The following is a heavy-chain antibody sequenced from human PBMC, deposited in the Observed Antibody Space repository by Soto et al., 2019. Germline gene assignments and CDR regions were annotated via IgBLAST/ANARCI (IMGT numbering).Heavy chain of an antibody. D-gene: IGHD2-21*01. J-gene: IGHJ3*02. CDR1: GFTFIAFW. CDR2: TNKDGASS. Sequence: EVQLVESGGDFVQPGGSLRLSCEASGFTFIAFWMHWVRHVPGEGLMWISRTNKDGASSEYADSVKGRFSVSRDNAKNTMFLHMTGLRAEDTAVYYCERDDLRRNEALDIWGQGTVVTVSS. V-gene: IGHV3-74*01. CDR3: ERDDLRRNEALDI.